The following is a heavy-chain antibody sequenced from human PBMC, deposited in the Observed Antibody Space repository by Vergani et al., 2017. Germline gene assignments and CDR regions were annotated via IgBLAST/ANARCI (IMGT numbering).Heavy chain of an antibody. CDR3: ARTDSFILRYFHWAL. J-gene: IGHJ4*02. CDR1: GGSITSSSYY. Sequence: QLHLQESGPGLVKPSETLSLTCTVSGGSITSSSYYWGWIRQPPGKGLEWIGNIYHSGGAYYNPSLKGRVTISVATSKNQFSLEWTSVTAADTAIYFCARTDSFILRYFHWALWGQGTLVTVSS. D-gene: IGHD3-9*01. CDR2: IYHSGGA. V-gene: IGHV4-39*01.